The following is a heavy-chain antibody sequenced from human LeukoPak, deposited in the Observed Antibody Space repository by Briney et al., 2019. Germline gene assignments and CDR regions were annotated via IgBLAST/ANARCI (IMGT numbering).Heavy chain of an antibody. D-gene: IGHD6-13*01. CDR2: IYYSGST. CDR3: ARRFGSSWGGFDY. V-gene: IGHV4-39*01. J-gene: IGHJ4*02. CDR1: GGSISSSSYY. Sequence: ETLSLTCTVSGGSISSSSYYWGWIRQPPGKGLEWIGSIYYSGSTYYNPSLKSRVTISVDTSKNQFSLKLSSVTAADTAVYYCARRFGSSWGGFDYWGQGTLVTVSS.